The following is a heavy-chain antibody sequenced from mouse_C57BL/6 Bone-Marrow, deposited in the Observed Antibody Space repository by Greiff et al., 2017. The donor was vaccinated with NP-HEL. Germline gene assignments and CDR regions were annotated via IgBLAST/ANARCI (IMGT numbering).Heavy chain of an antibody. D-gene: IGHD2-14*01. CDR3: ARRRGYPYWYFDV. V-gene: IGHV5-16*01. J-gene: IGHJ1*03. Sequence: DVKLVESEGGLVQPGSSMKLSCTASGFTFSDYYMAWVRQVPEKGLEWVANINYDGSSTYYLDSLKSRFIISRDNAKNILYLQMSSLKSEDTATYYGARRRGYPYWYFDVWGTGTTVTVSS. CDR2: INYDGSST. CDR1: GFTFSDYY.